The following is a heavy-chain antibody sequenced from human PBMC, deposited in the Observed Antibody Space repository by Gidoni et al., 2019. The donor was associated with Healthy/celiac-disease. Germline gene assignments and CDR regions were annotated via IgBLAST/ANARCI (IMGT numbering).Heavy chain of an antibody. V-gene: IGHV1-18*01. CDR1: GYTFTSYG. CDR2: ISAYNGNT. D-gene: IGHD3-16*02. CDR3: ARDGTMITFGGVIVIPFTRPFDY. J-gene: IGHJ4*02. Sequence: QVQLVQSGAAVKKPGASVKVSCKASGYTFTSYGISWVRQAPGQGLEWMGWISAYNGNTNYAQKLQGRVTMTTDTSTSTAYMELRSLRSDDTAVYYCARDGTMITFGGVIVIPFTRPFDYWGQGTLVTVSS.